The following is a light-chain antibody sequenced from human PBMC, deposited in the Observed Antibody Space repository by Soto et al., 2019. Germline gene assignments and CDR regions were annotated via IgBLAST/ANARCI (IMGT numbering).Light chain of an antibody. CDR2: EAF. V-gene: IGKV4-1*01. J-gene: IGKJ1*01. Sequence: DIVMTQSPDSLAVSLGERATINCKSSQSVLYSSNNKNYLAWYQQKPGKAPKLLIYEAFNLESGVPSRFSGSGSGTEFTLTIFSLQPDDFATYYCQQYHSYPWTFGQGTKVAIK. CDR3: QQYHSYPWT. CDR1: QSVLYSSNNKNY.